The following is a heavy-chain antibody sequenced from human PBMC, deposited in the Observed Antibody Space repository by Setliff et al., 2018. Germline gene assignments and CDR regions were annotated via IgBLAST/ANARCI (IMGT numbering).Heavy chain of an antibody. CDR3: ARALGATITHFDY. CDR2: XNXXXXXX. Sequence: GASVKVSCKASGHTFTSYFMQWVRQAPGQGLEWMGWXNXXXXXXXYXQXXQGWVTMTRDTSISTAYMELSRLRSDDTAVYYCARALGATITHFDYWGQGTLVTVSS. J-gene: IGHJ4*02. V-gene: IGHV1-2*04. D-gene: IGHD1-26*01. CDR1: GHTFTSYF.